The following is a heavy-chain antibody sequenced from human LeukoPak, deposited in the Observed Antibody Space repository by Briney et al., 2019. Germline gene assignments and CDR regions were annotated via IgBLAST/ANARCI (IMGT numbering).Heavy chain of an antibody. D-gene: IGHD3-10*01. CDR1: GGSISSYY. Sequence: SETLCLTCTVSGGSISSYYWSWIRQPPGKGLEWIGYIYYSGSTNYNPSLKSRVTISVDTSKNQFSLKLSSVTAADTAVYYCARHTQYYYGSGSYFDYWGQGTLVTVSS. CDR2: IYYSGST. CDR3: ARHTQYYYGSGSYFDY. V-gene: IGHV4-59*08. J-gene: IGHJ4*02.